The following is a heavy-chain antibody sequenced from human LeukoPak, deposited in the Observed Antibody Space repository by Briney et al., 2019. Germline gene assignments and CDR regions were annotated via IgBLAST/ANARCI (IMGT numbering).Heavy chain of an antibody. D-gene: IGHD3-22*01. CDR2: IYSGGST. Sequence: GGSLRLSCTVSGFTVSTNSMSWVRQTPGKGLEWVSFIYSGGSTHYSDSVKGRFTISRDNSKNTLYLQMNSLRAEDTAVYYCARRAGDYSHPYDHWGQGTLVTVSS. J-gene: IGHJ4*02. CDR1: GFTVSTNS. V-gene: IGHV3-53*01. CDR3: ARRAGDYSHPYDH.